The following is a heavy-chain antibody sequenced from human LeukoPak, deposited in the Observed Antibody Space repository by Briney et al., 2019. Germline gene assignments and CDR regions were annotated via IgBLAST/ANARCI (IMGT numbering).Heavy chain of an antibody. D-gene: IGHD3-10*01. CDR1: GFTFSTYE. CDR3: ARDSSYYGSGSFSD. J-gene: IGHJ4*02. Sequence: GGSLRLSCAASGFTFSTYEMNWVRQAPGKGLEWVSYISSSGSTIYYADSVKGRFTISRDDAKNSLYLQMNSLRAEDTAVYYCARDSSYYGSGSFSDWGQGTLVTVSS. V-gene: IGHV3-48*03. CDR2: ISSSGSTI.